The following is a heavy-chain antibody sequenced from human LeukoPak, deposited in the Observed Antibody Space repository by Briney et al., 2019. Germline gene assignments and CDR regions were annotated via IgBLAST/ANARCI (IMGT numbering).Heavy chain of an antibody. CDR3: AGYPQPTRYFDL. CDR2: INHSGST. J-gene: IGHJ2*01. V-gene: IGHV4-34*09. Sequence: SDTLSLTCAVSGESFSNYYWTWIRQPPGKGLEWIGEINHSGSTNYNPYLKNRVTISINRSTNQFSLKVATVSAADTAVYFCAGYPQPTRYFDLWGRGTLVTVFS. D-gene: IGHD5-18*01. CDR1: GESFSNYY.